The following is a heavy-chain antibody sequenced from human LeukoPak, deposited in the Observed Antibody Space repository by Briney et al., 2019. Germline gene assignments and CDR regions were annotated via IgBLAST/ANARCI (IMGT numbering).Heavy chain of an antibody. CDR1: GYTFTTYF. CDR2: IIPSGGST. J-gene: IGHJ5*02. Sequence: GASVKVSCKASGYTFTTYFMHWVRQAPGQGLEWMGLIIPSGGSTNYAQKFQDRVTMTRDTSTNTVYMELSSLRSEDTAVYYCVRAGGDTSSNYNWFDPWGQGTLVTVSS. V-gene: IGHV1-46*01. D-gene: IGHD6-6*01. CDR3: VRAGGDTSSNYNWFDP.